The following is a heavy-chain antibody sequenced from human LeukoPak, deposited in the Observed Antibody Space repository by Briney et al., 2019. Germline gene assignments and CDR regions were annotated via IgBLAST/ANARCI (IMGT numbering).Heavy chain of an antibody. CDR1: GFTFSSYW. V-gene: IGHV3-7*01. CDR2: IKQDGSEK. Sequence: GGSLRLSCAASGFTFSSYWMSWVRQAPGKGLEWVANIKQDGSEKYYVDSVKGRFTISRDNAKNSLYLQMNSLRAEDTAVYYCARDLLSSGWYGILDYWGQGTLVTVSS. CDR3: ARDLLSSGWYGILDY. J-gene: IGHJ4*02. D-gene: IGHD6-19*01.